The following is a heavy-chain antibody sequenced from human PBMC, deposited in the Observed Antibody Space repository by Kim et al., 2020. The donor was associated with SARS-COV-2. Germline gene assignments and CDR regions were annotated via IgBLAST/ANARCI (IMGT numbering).Heavy chain of an antibody. CDR2: ISWNSDNR. CDR1: GFTFDDYA. CDR3: VKSSGAVSGVDPFDI. V-gene: IGHV3-9*01. D-gene: IGHD6-19*01. J-gene: IGHJ3*02. Sequence: GGSLRLSCAASGFTFDDYAMNWVRQGPGKGLEWVSGISWNSDNRGYVDSVKGRFSISRDNAKNSLFLQMNSLRVEDTALYYCVKSSGAVSGVDPFDIWGQGTMVIVSS.